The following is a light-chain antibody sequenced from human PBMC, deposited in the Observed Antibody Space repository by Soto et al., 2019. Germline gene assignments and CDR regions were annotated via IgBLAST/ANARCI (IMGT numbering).Light chain of an antibody. Sequence: QLVLTQPPSVSGAPGQRVTISCTGSSSNIGAGYDVHWYQQLPGTPPKLLIYGYFNRPSGVPDRFSGSKSGTSASLAITGLQAEDEAGYYCQSYDSSLSGVVFGGGTKVTVL. CDR3: QSYDSSLSGVV. CDR1: SSNIGAGYD. V-gene: IGLV1-40*01. J-gene: IGLJ2*01. CDR2: GYF.